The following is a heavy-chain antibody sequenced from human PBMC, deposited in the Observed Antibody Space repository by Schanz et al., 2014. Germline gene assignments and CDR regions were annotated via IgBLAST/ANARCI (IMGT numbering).Heavy chain of an antibody. J-gene: IGHJ4*02. V-gene: IGHV1-18*01. CDR1: GYDFHIYA. D-gene: IGHD1-26*01. CDR2: ISGYTGDT. Sequence: QVHLVPPGPEVKKPGASVTVSCKASGYDFHIYAYSWVRQAPGQGPEWIGWISGYTGDTKYAQKFQHRVNMTTDRTTSTVYMELRSLRFDDTAVYFCARDNGRIPAANSFDYWGQGILVAVSS. CDR3: ARDNGRIPAANSFDY.